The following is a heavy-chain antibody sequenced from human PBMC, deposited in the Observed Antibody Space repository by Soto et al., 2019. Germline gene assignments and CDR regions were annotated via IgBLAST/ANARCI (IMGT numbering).Heavy chain of an antibody. J-gene: IGHJ4*02. CDR1: GYSFTSYW. D-gene: IGHD4-17*01. Sequence: GESLKISCKGSGYSFTSYWIGWVRQMPGKGLEWMGIIYPGDSDTRYSPSFQGQVTISADKSISTAYLQWSSLKASDTAMYYCARHLKATVTTPPYYFDYRGQRTPVTVSS. CDR2: IYPGDSDT. V-gene: IGHV5-51*01. CDR3: ARHLKATVTTPPYYFDY.